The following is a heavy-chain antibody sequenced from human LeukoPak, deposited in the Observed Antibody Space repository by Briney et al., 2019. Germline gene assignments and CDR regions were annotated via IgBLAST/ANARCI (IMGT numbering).Heavy chain of an antibody. CDR2: ITPDSGVT. V-gene: IGHV1-2*02. J-gene: IGHJ4*02. CDR3: VRDHSTGGSGWYWDY. D-gene: IGHD6-19*01. CDR1: EYTFTDYY. Sequence: ASVKVSCRASEYTFTDYYIHWVRQAPGQGLEWMGWITPDSGVTNSAQKFQGRVTMTRDTSISTAYMDLSRLRSDDTAVYYCVRDHSTGGSGWYWDYWGQGTLVTVSS.